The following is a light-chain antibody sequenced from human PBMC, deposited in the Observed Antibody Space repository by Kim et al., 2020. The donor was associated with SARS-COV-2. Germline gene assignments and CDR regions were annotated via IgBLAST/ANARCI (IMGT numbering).Light chain of an antibody. V-gene: IGLV6-57*03. Sequence: GKAVTIPCTRSSGSIASNYVHGYQQRPGSAPTTGIYEDNQRPSGVPGRFSGSIDSSSNSASLTISGLKTEDEADYYCQSYDSSNVVFGGGTQLTVL. CDR2: EDN. CDR3: QSYDSSNVV. J-gene: IGLJ2*01. CDR1: SGSIASNY.